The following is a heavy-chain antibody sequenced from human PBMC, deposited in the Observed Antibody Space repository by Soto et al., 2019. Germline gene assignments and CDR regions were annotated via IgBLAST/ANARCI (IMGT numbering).Heavy chain of an antibody. Sequence: CLSCSVAGGTIIRIGYYRGRNSQPPGKGLEWIGNIYYDGSTYYNPSLKSRVTISINTSKNQFSLRLTSATAADTAVYYCATTVFPPSNWFDPWGQGTLVTVSS. CDR2: IYYDGST. CDR3: ATTVFPPSNWFDP. D-gene: IGHD4-4*01. J-gene: IGHJ5*02. CDR1: GGTIIRIGYY. V-gene: IGHV4-39*01.